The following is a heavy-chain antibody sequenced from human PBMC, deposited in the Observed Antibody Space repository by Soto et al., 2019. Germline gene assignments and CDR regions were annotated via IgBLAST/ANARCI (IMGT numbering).Heavy chain of an antibody. Sequence: QVQMVESGGGVVQPGKSLRLSCAASGFTFSSYGMHWVRQAPGKGLEWVAVIWYDGSNKDYADSVKGRFTISRDNSKNTLYLQSNSLRAEDTAVYYCAREKDSTMGPSFDSWGQGTLVTVSS. D-gene: IGHD5-18*01. CDR1: GFTFSSYG. CDR2: IWYDGSNK. V-gene: IGHV3-33*08. J-gene: IGHJ4*02. CDR3: AREKDSTMGPSFDS.